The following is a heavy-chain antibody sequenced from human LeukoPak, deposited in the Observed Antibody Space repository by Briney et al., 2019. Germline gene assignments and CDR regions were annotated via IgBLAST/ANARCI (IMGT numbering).Heavy chain of an antibody. V-gene: IGHV3-15*01. J-gene: IGHJ4*02. CDR2: IKSKTDGGTT. CDR3: TTDLDSSGYDFFFDY. D-gene: IGHD5-12*01. CDR1: GFTFSNAW. Sequence: GSLRLSCAASGFTFSNAWMSWVRQAPGKGLEWVGRIKSKTDGGTTDYAAPVKGRFTISRDDSKNTLYLQMNSLKTEDTAVYYCTTDLDSSGYDFFFDYWGQGTLVTVSS.